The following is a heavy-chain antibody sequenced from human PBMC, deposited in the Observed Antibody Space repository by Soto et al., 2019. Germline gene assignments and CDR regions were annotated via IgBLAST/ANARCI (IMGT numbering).Heavy chain of an antibody. CDR3: ASYYDLWSGFDY. Sequence: QVQLVQSGAEVKKPGSSVKVSCKASGGTFSSYTISWVRQAPGQGLEWMGRIIPILGIANYAQKFQGRVTITADKSTSTAYMELSSLRSEDTAVYYCASYYDLWSGFDYWGQGTLVTVSS. CDR2: IIPILGIA. V-gene: IGHV1-69*02. D-gene: IGHD3-3*01. J-gene: IGHJ4*02. CDR1: GGTFSSYT.